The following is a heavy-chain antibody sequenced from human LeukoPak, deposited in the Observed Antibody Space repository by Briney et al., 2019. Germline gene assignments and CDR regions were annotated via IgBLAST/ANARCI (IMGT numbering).Heavy chain of an antibody. CDR1: GGTFSGYY. J-gene: IGHJ4*02. CDR2: INYGGSN. CDR3: ARGGARDDDDSSGYPFFDY. V-gene: IGHV4-34*01. D-gene: IGHD3-22*01. Sequence: SETLSLTCAASGGTFSGYYWSWIRQPPGKGLEWIGEINYGGSNNYNPSPQSRVTISVDTSKNEYSLKLSSVTAADTAVYYWARGGARDDDDSSGYPFFDYWGQGTLVTVSS.